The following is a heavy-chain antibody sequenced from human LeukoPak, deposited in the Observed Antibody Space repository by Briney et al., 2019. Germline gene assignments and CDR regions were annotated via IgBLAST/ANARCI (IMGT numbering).Heavy chain of an antibody. CDR2: IKQDGSEK. CDR3: ARDRGSGYPYYYYMDV. Sequence: GGSLRLSCAASGFTFSSYWMSWVRQAPGKGLEWVANIKQDGSEKYYVDSVKGRFTISRDNAKNSLYLQMNSLRAEDTAMFYCARDRGSGYPYYYYMDVWGKGTTVTVSS. D-gene: IGHD3-22*01. V-gene: IGHV3-7*01. CDR1: GFTFSSYW. J-gene: IGHJ6*03.